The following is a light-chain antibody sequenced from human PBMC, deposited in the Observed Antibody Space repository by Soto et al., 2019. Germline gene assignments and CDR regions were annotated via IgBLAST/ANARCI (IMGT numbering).Light chain of an antibody. J-gene: IGKJ4*01. V-gene: IGKV3-20*01. CDR3: QQYGSSPVT. Sequence: EFLLTQSPGTLSLSPGEGATLSCRASQSVTSGYLAWYQQKPGQAPRLLIYGASTRATGIPDRFSGSGSGTDFTRTISTLEPEDLAVYYCQQYGSSPVTFGGGTKVEIE. CDR1: QSVTSGY. CDR2: GAS.